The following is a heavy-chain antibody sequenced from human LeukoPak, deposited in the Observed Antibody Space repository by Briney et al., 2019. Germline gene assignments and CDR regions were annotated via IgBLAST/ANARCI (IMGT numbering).Heavy chain of an antibody. CDR3: ARIRSMPGYYFDY. J-gene: IGHJ4*02. V-gene: IGHV2-70*11. D-gene: IGHD2/OR15-2a*01. CDR1: GFSLNTSGMC. Sequence: SGPTLVNPTQTLTLTCTFSGFSLNTSGMCVSWIRQPPGKALEWLARIDWDDYKYYITSLKTRLTISKVTSKNQVVLTMTNMDPVDTATYYCARIRSMPGYYFDYWGQGTLVTVSS. CDR2: IDWDDYK.